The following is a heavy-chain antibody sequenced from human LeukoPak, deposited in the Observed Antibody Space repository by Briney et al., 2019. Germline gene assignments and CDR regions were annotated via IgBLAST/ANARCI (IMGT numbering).Heavy chain of an antibody. CDR1: GFTFAPYW. J-gene: IGHJ4*02. CDR3: AREVDTAMVN. V-gene: IGHV3-7*05. Sequence: GGSLRLSCAASGFTFAPYWMTWVRQAPGKGLEYVATMNRDGSEKYYVDSVKGRFTISRDNSKNSLYLQMDSLRAEDTAVYYCAREVDTAMVNWGQGTLVTVSS. D-gene: IGHD5-18*01. CDR2: MNRDGSEK.